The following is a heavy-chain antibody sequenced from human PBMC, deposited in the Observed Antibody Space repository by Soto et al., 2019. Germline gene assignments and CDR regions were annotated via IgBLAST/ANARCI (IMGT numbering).Heavy chain of an antibody. J-gene: IGHJ4*02. Sequence: PGGSLILSCAASGVTFSYHAMIGVRQSRGKGLEWVSSISGSGRNMYYADSVKGRFTISRDKSKNTLYLQMNSLRDEDTAVYYCAKSLRNWSDGGYFYYWGPGPLVTVSS. CDR2: ISGSGRNM. CDR3: AKSLRNWSDGGYFYY. D-gene: IGHD1-1*01. V-gene: IGHV3-23*01. CDR1: GVTFSYHA.